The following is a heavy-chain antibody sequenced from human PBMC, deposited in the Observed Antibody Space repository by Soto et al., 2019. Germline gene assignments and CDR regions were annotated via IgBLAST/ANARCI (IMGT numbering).Heavy chain of an antibody. CDR2: FYYTGST. J-gene: IGHJ6*02. Sequence: WTWIRQPPGKGLEWIGYFYYTGSTYYNPSLKSRVTISEDTSKNQFSLKLTSVTAADSAVYYCARATGVSSTWYDGLDVWGQGTTVTVSS. D-gene: IGHD6-13*01. CDR3: ARATGVSSTWYDGLDV. V-gene: IGHV4-31*02.